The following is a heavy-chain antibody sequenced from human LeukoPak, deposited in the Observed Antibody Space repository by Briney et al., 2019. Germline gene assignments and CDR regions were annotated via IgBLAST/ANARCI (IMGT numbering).Heavy chain of an antibody. V-gene: IGHV4-38-2*02. Sequence: SETLSLTCTVSGYSISSGYYWGWIRQPPGKGLEWIGSIYHSGSTYYNPSLKSRVTIPVDTSKNQFSLKLSSVTAADTAVYYCAREDIVVVVAATIFDYWGQGTLVTVSS. J-gene: IGHJ4*02. CDR3: AREDIVVVVAATIFDY. CDR1: GYSISSGYY. CDR2: IYHSGST. D-gene: IGHD2-15*01.